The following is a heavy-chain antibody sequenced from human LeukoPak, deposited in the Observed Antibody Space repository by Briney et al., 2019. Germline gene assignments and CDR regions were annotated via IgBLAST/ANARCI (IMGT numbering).Heavy chain of an antibody. CDR3: AKALGVVVTAFTSDAFDI. CDR1: GFTFSSYG. CDR2: ISGSGGST. V-gene: IGHV3-23*01. D-gene: IGHD2-21*02. Sequence: GGSLRLSCAASGFTFSSYGMSWVRQAPGKGLEWVSAISGSGGSTYYADSVKGRFTISRDNSKNTLYLQMNSLRAEDTAVYYCAKALGVVVTAFTSDAFDIWGQGTMVTVSS. J-gene: IGHJ3*02.